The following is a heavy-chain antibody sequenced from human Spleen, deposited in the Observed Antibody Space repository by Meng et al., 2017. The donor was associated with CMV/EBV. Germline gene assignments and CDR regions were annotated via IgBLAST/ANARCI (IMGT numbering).Heavy chain of an antibody. J-gene: IGHJ3*02. CDR2: ITHTGSS. Sequence: GSLRLSCAVHDDSLSGYYWSWIRQPPGKGLEWIGEITHTGSSTYNPSLKSRVTFSVDTSKTQFSLRVNSVTAADTDVYYCARVVLGVLGTLDAFDIWGQGTMVTVSS. D-gene: IGHD3-3*01. V-gene: IGHV4-34*01. CDR3: ARVVLGVLGTLDAFDI. CDR1: DDSLSGYY.